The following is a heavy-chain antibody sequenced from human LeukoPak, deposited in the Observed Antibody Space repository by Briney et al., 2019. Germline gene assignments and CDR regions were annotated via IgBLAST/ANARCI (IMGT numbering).Heavy chain of an antibody. Sequence: GASVKVSCKASGYTFTSYDINWVRQATGQGLEWMGWMNPNSGNTGYAQKFQGRVTMTRNTSISTAYMELSSLRSEDTAVYYCARGLGTHYYDSSGYGEYWGQGTLVTVSS. CDR1: GYTFTSYD. D-gene: IGHD3-22*01. V-gene: IGHV1-8*01. CDR2: MNPNSGNT. J-gene: IGHJ4*02. CDR3: ARGLGTHYYDSSGYGEY.